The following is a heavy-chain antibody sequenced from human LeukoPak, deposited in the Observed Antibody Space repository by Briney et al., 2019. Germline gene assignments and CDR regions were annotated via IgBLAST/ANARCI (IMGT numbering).Heavy chain of an antibody. CDR3: ARGPRKYCGGDCYSDLRSKYFQH. CDR2: INHSGST. Sequence: PSETLPLTCAVYGGSFSGYYWSWIRQPPGKGLEWIGEINHSGSTNYNPSLKSRVTISVDTSKNQFSLKLSSVTAADTAVYYCARGPRKYCGGDCYSDLRSKYFQHWGQGTLVTVSS. J-gene: IGHJ1*01. V-gene: IGHV4-34*01. D-gene: IGHD2-21*02. CDR1: GGSFSGYY.